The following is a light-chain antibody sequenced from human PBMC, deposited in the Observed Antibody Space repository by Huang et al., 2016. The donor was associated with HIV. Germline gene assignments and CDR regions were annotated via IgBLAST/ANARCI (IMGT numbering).Light chain of an antibody. CDR2: GAS. CDR3: QQYNDWPRT. CDR1: QSVSSD. Sequence: EIVMTQSPASLSVSPGERAMFSCRASQSVSSDLAWYQLKPGQAPRLLIHGASIRATDIPARFSGSGSGTDFTLTISGLQSEDFAVYFCQQYNDWPRTFGQGTKVEIK. J-gene: IGKJ1*01. V-gene: IGKV3-15*01.